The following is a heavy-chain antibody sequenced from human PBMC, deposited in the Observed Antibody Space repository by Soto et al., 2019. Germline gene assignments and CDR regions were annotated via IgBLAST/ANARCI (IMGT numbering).Heavy chain of an antibody. CDR2: INPNSGGT. D-gene: IGHD6-6*01. CDR3: ARDIEVRGIGARRTAYYYYGMDV. J-gene: IGHJ6*02. Sequence: ASVKVSCKASGYTFTGYYMHWVRQAPGQGLEWMGWINPNSGGTNYAQKFQGWVTMTRDTSISTAYMELSRRRSDDTAVYYCARDIEVRGIGARRTAYYYYGMDVWGQGTTVTVAS. CDR1: GYTFTGYY. V-gene: IGHV1-2*04.